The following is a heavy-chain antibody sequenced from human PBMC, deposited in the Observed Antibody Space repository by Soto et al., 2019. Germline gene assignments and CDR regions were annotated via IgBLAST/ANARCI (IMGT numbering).Heavy chain of an antibody. Sequence: ASVKVSCKASGYTFTSYDINWVRQATGQGLEWMGWMNPNSGNTGYAQKFQGRVTMTRNTSISTAYMELSSLRSEDTAVYYCARGSGSGSYYKGYYYYMDVWGKGTTVTVS. CDR1: GYTFTSYD. CDR3: ARGSGSGSYYKGYYYYMDV. J-gene: IGHJ6*03. CDR2: MNPNSGNT. V-gene: IGHV1-8*01. D-gene: IGHD3-10*01.